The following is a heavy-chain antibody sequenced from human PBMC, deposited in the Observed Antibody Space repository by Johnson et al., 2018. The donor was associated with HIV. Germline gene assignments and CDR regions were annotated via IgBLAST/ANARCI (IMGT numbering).Heavy chain of an antibody. CDR3: ARVQWLILDAFDI. J-gene: IGHJ3*02. D-gene: IGHD6-19*01. V-gene: IGHV3-30-3*01. CDR1: AFTFRSYS. CDR2: ISYDGSNK. Sequence: QVQLVESGGVVVQPGGSLRLSCAASAFTFRSYSMHWVRQAPGKGLEWVAVISYDGSNKYYAASVKGRFTISRDNSKNTLYLQMNSLRAEDTAVYYCARVQWLILDAFDIWGQGTMVTVSS.